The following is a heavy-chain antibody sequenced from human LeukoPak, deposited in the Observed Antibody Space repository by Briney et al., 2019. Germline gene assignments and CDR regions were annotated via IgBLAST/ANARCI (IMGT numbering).Heavy chain of an antibody. Sequence: SETLSLTCAVYGGSFSGYYWNWIRQPPGKGLEWIGEINHSGSTNYNPSLKSRVTISVDTSKKQFSLKLSSVTAADTAVYYCARGGWTTVTPLKFWGQGTLVTVSS. D-gene: IGHD4-17*01. V-gene: IGHV4-34*01. CDR1: GGSFSGYY. J-gene: IGHJ4*02. CDR3: ARGGWTTVTPLKF. CDR2: INHSGST.